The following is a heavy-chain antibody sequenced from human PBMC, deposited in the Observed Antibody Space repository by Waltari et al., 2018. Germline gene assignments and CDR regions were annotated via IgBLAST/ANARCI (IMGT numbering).Heavy chain of an antibody. Sequence: EVQVVESGGGVVQPGGSLRLSCAASGFTFDDYTMPWVRQAPGKGLEWVSLITWDGGTTYYADSVKGRFTISRDNSKNSLYLQMNSLRTEDTALYYCAKDKAAAGYFDYWGQGTLVTVSS. CDR3: AKDKAAAGYFDY. V-gene: IGHV3-43*01. CDR2: ITWDGGTT. J-gene: IGHJ4*02. D-gene: IGHD6-13*01. CDR1: GFTFDDYT.